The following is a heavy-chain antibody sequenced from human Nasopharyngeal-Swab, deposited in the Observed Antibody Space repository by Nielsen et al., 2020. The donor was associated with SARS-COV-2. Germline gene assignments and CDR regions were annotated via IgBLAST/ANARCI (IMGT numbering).Heavy chain of an antibody. Sequence: GGSLRLSCAASGFTFSSYWMHWVRQASGKGLVWVSRINSDGSSTSYADSVKGRFTISRDNAKNTLYLQMNSLRDEDTAVYYCAREPYYDFWSAASGWFDPWGQGTLVTVSS. V-gene: IGHV3-74*01. CDR2: INSDGSST. CDR1: GFTFSSYW. D-gene: IGHD3-3*01. CDR3: AREPYYDFWSAASGWFDP. J-gene: IGHJ5*02.